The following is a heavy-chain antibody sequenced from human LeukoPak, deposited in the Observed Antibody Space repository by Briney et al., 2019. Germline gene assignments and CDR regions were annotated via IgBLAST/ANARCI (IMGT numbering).Heavy chain of an antibody. V-gene: IGHV3-49*03. CDR1: GFTFGDYA. CDR3: TRDLWDYYGSGSYHLDY. J-gene: IGHJ4*02. Sequence: GGSLRLFCTASGFTFGDYAMNWFRQAPGKGLEWVGFIRSKAYGGTTEYAASVRGRFTISRDDSKSIAYLRMNSLKTEDTAVYYCTRDLWDYYGSGSYHLDYWGQGTLVTVSS. D-gene: IGHD3-10*01. CDR2: IRSKAYGGTT.